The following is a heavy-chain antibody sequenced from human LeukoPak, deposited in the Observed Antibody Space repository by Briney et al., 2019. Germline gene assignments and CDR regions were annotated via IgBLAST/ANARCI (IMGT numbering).Heavy chain of an antibody. Sequence: GGSLRLSCAASGFTYSNAWMSWVRQAPWKGLEWVGRIKSNTDGRTTDYAAPVKGSITIYKDDSKNTLYLQMNSLKTHDTAVYYCTTDRYGSGSYGDYYYYYGMDVWGQGTTVTVSS. D-gene: IGHD3-10*01. CDR1: GFTYSNAW. CDR2: IKSNTDGRTT. CDR3: TTDRYGSGSYGDYYYYYGMDV. J-gene: IGHJ6*02. V-gene: IGHV3-15*01.